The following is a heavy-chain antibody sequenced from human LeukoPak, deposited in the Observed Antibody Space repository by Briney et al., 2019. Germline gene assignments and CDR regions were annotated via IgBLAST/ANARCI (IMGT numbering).Heavy chain of an antibody. CDR1: GFTFINYS. V-gene: IGHV3-23*01. Sequence: GGSLRLSCAASGFTFINYSLTWVRQAPGKGLEWVSGISGNGGSTSYADSVKGRFTISRDNSKNTLYLQMNSLRAEDTAVYYCAKDRSSSTSCSNYWGQGTLVTVSS. CDR3: AKDRSSSTSCSNY. J-gene: IGHJ4*02. CDR2: ISGNGGST. D-gene: IGHD2-2*01.